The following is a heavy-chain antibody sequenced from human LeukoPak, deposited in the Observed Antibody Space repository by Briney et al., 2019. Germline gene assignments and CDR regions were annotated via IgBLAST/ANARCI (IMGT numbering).Heavy chain of an antibody. Sequence: GGSLRLSCAASGFTFSSYAMSWVRQAPGKGLEWVSAISGSGGSTYYADSVKGRFTISRDNSKNTLYLQMNSPRAEDTAVYYCAKGLVWFGELLEDAFDIWGQGTMVTVSS. CDR3: AKGLVWFGELLEDAFDI. V-gene: IGHV3-23*01. CDR1: GFTFSSYA. D-gene: IGHD3-10*01. CDR2: ISGSGGST. J-gene: IGHJ3*02.